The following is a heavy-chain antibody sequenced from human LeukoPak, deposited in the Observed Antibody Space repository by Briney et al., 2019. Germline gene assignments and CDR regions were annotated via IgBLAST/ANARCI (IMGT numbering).Heavy chain of an antibody. J-gene: IGHJ4*02. V-gene: IGHV3-53*04. Sequence: PGGSLRLSCATSGFTFSSYAMSWVRQAPGKGLEWVSVIYSGGSTYYADSVKGRFTISRHNSKNTLYLQMNSLRAEDTAVYYCARWGTYYFDYWGQGTLVTVSS. CDR2: IYSGGST. CDR1: GFTFSSYA. CDR3: ARWGTYYFDY. D-gene: IGHD3-16*01.